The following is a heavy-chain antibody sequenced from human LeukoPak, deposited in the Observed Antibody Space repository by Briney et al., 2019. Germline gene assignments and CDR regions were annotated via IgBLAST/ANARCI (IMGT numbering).Heavy chain of an antibody. V-gene: IGHV4-34*01. CDR2: INHSGTT. D-gene: IGHD3-22*01. J-gene: IGHJ4*02. CDR1: GGSFSNYY. CDR3: ARVGYYYDSSGYYHLDY. Sequence: SETLSLTCAIYGGSFSNYYWSWIRQPPGKGLEWIGEINHSGTTNYNPSLKSRVTISVDTSKNQFSLKLSSVTAADTAVYYCARVGYYYDSSGYYHLDYWGQGTLVTVSS.